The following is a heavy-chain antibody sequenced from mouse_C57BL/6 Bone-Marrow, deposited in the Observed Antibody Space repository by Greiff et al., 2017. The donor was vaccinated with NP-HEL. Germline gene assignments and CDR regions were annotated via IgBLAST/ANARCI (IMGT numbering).Heavy chain of an antibody. Sequence: QVQLQQSGPELVKPGASVKISCKASGYAFSSSWMNWVKQRPGKGLEWIGRIYPGDGDTNYNGKFKGKATLTADKSSSTAYMQLSSLTSEDSAVYFCARPPGYYYGSSYDWYFDVWGTGTTVTVSS. V-gene: IGHV1-82*01. CDR3: ARPPGYYYGSSYDWYFDV. CDR1: GYAFSSSW. J-gene: IGHJ1*03. CDR2: IYPGDGDT. D-gene: IGHD1-1*01.